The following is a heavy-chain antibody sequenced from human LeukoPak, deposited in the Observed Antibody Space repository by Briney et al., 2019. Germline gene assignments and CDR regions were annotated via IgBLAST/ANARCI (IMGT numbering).Heavy chain of an antibody. V-gene: IGHV3-11*06. CDR1: DFTVSSNY. Sequence: PGGSLRLSCAASDFTVSSNYMSWVRQAPGKGLEWVSYISSSSTSTNYADSVKGRFTISRDNAKNSLYLQMNSLRAEDTAVYYCARDPPNAWGQGTLVTVSS. CDR2: ISSSSTST. CDR3: ARDPPNA. D-gene: IGHD2-8*01. J-gene: IGHJ5*02.